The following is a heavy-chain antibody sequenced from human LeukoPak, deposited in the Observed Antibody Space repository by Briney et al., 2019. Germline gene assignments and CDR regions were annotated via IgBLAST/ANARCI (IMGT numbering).Heavy chain of an antibody. Sequence: GGSLRLSCAASGFIFSGYGMHWVRQAPGKGLEWVALIRYDGSNKYHADSVKGRFSISRDNSKNTLYLQMNSLRAEDTAVYYCAKGRGCTNGVCYFFDPWGQGTLVTVSS. V-gene: IGHV3-30*02. J-gene: IGHJ5*02. CDR1: GFIFSGYG. CDR3: AKGRGCTNGVCYFFDP. CDR2: IRYDGSNK. D-gene: IGHD2-8*01.